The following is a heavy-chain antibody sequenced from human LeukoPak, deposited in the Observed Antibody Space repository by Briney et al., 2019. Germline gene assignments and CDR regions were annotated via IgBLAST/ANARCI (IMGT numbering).Heavy chain of an antibody. V-gene: IGHV1-18*01. D-gene: IGHD3-9*01. Sequence: ASVKVSCKASGYTFTSYGISWVRQAPGQGLEWMGWISAYNGNTNYAQKLQGRVTMTTDTSTSTAYMELRSLRSDDTAVYYCARGSYFYDILTGYRYLFDYWGQGTLVTVSS. CDR1: GYTFTSYG. CDR3: ARGSYFYDILTGYRYLFDY. J-gene: IGHJ4*02. CDR2: ISAYNGNT.